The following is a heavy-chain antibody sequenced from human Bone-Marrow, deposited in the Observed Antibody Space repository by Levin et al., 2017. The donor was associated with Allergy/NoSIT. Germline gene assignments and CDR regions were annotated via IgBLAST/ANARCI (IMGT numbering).Heavy chain of an antibody. J-gene: IGHJ4*02. Sequence: GGSLRLSCAASGFTFRNYWMSWIRQVPGKGLEWVANIKTDGSEKYYVDSVKGRFTISRDNAKNSLYLQMNSLRAEDSAIYYCVRDYVWGTYDVDYWGQGTLVIVSS. V-gene: IGHV3-7*01. CDR2: IKTDGSEK. CDR3: VRDYVWGTYDVDY. CDR1: GFTFRNYW. D-gene: IGHD3-16*01.